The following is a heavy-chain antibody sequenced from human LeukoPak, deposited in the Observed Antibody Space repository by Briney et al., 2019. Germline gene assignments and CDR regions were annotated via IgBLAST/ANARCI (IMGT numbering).Heavy chain of an antibody. V-gene: IGHV3-33*01. CDR2: IWYDGSNK. D-gene: IGHD1-26*01. J-gene: IGHJ4*02. CDR1: GFTFRNHG. Sequence: PGGSLRLSCEASGFTFRNHGMHWVRQAPGKGLEWVAVIWYDGSNKEYADSVKGRFTISRDNPKNTLHLQMNSLRVEDTAVYYCVRDTRSYYLDYWGQGTPVTVSS. CDR3: VRDTRSYYLDY.